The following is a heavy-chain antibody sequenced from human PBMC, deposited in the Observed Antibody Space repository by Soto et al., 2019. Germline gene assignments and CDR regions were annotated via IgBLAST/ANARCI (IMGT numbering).Heavy chain of an antibody. V-gene: IGHV1-24*01. Sequence: ASVKVSCTVSGYTLTELSMHWVRQAPGKGLEWMGGFDPEDGETIYAQKFQGRVTMTEDTSTDTAYMELSSLRSEDTAVYYCATDLARGPIVTAEYFQHWGQGTLVTVSS. CDR2: FDPEDGET. J-gene: IGHJ1*01. CDR1: GYTLTELS. CDR3: ATDLARGPIVTAEYFQH. D-gene: IGHD3-16*02.